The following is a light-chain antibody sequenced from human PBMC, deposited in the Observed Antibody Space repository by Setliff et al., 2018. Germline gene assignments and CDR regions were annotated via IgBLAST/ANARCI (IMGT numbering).Light chain of an antibody. V-gene: IGLV1-44*01. J-gene: IGLJ1*01. CDR2: GNF. CDR3: STWDYSLRTHV. CDR1: SDNIGRNA. Sequence: QSALTQGASVSGTVGQKVTLSCTGESDNIGRNAVGWYQQSSHGAPKTVMLGNFLPSGIPDRFSGSKSGTTASLTISGLQLEDEADYYCSTWDYSLRTHVFGTGTKVTVL.